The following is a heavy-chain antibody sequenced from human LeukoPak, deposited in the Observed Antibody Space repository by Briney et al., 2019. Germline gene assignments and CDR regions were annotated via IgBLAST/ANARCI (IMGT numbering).Heavy chain of an antibody. CDR1: GFTFSSYA. CDR2: ISGSGGST. CDR3: AKPSYYYYYMDV. J-gene: IGHJ6*03. Sequence: GGSLRLSCAASGFTFSSYAMSWVRQAPGKGLEWVSAISGSGGSTYYADSVKGRFTISRGNSKNTLYLQMNSLRAEDTAVYYCAKPSYYYYYMDVWGKGTTVTVSS. V-gene: IGHV3-23*01.